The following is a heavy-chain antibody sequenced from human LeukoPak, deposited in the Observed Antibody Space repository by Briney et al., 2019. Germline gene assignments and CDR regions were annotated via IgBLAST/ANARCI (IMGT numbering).Heavy chain of an antibody. J-gene: IGHJ4*02. D-gene: IGHD3-10*01. CDR2: FDPEDGET. CDR1: GYTLTELS. CDR3: ARGLAGGSGNYFYFDY. V-gene: IGHV1-24*01. Sequence: VASVKVSCKVSGYTLTELSMHWVRQAPGKGLEWMGGFDPEDGETIYAQKFQGRVTMTEDTSTDTAYMELSSLRSEDTAVYYCARGLAGGSGNYFYFDYWGQGTLVTFSS.